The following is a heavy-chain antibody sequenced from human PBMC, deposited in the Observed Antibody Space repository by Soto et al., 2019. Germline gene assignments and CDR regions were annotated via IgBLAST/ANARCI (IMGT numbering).Heavy chain of an antibody. CDR1: GVTFSSYA. CDR3: ARGRYSSSWFSGLNWFDP. J-gene: IGHJ5*02. CDR2: IIPIFGTA. D-gene: IGHD6-13*01. V-gene: IGHV1-69*06. Sequence: ASVKVSCKASGVTFSSYAISWVRQAPGQGLEWMGGIIPIFGTATYAQKFQGRVTITADKSTSTAYMELSSVRSEDTAVYYCARGRYSSSWFSGLNWFDPWGQGTLVTVAS.